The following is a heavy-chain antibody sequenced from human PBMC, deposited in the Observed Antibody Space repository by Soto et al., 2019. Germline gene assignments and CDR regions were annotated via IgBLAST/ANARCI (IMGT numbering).Heavy chain of an antibody. J-gene: IGHJ4*02. CDR2: IYYSGST. V-gene: IGHV4-39*01. D-gene: IGHD6-13*01. CDR1: GGSISSSSYY. Sequence: QLQLQESGPGLVKPSETLSLTCTVSGGSISSSSYYWGWIRQPPGKGLEWIGSIYYSGSTYYNPSLKSRVTISVDTSKNQFSLKLSSVTAADTAVYYCARQGSRSSSWYRFDPLPPLVWGQGTLVTVSS. CDR3: ARQGSRSSSWYRFDPLPPLV.